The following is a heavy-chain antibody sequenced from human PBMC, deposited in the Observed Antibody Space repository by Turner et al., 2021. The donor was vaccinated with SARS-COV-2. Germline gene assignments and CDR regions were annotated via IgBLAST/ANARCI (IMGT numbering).Heavy chain of an antibody. CDR1: GGSFSGYY. D-gene: IGHD2-15*01. Sequence: QVQLQQWGAGLLKPSETLSLTCAVYGGSFSGYYWSWIRQPPGKGPDCIGEINHSGSTNYNPSLKSRVTISVDTSKNQLSLNLISVTAADTAVYYCARHQGSGSGYDHGMNVWGQGTAVIVSS. CDR2: INHSGST. V-gene: IGHV4-34*01. J-gene: IGHJ6*02. CDR3: ARHQGSGSGYDHGMNV.